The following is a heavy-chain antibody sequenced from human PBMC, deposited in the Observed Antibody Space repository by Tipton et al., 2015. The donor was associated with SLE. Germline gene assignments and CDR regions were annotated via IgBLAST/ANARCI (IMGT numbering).Heavy chain of an antibody. CDR2: IYYSGRT. CDR1: GGSMSSHH. J-gene: IGHJ5*02. V-gene: IGHV4-59*11. CDR3: KRVVAAGGGDWFDP. D-gene: IGHD6-13*01. Sequence: TLSLTCSVSGGSMSSHHWCWIRQSPGEALEWIGNIYYSGRTHDTPSLKRRVTMSLDRSKYPFSLRLTSVTAADTAVYYCKRVVAAGGGDWFDPWGQGTLVTVSS.